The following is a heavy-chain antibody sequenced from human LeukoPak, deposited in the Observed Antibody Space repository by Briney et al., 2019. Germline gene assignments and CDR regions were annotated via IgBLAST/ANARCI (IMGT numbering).Heavy chain of an antibody. D-gene: IGHD1-26*01. CDR3: ARVGAWDLQRVFDY. CDR2: IKQDGAEK. J-gene: IGHJ4*02. V-gene: IGHV3-7*01. Sequence: GGSLRLSWAASGFRFGDYWMTWARHVPGKGLEWVANIKQDGAEKHYAESVEGRFIISRDNAKNSLYLEMDSLKVEDTAVYYCARVGAWDLQRVFDYWGQGTLVTVSS. CDR1: GFRFGDYW.